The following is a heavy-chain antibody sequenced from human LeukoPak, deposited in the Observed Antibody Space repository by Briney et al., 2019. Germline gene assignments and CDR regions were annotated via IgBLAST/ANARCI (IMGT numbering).Heavy chain of an antibody. D-gene: IGHD6-6*01. J-gene: IGHJ6*03. V-gene: IGHV4-4*09. CDR3: ARLSSSPSLFYYYYYMDV. CDR1: GGSISSYY. CDR2: IYTSGST. Sequence: SETLSLTCTVSGGSISSYYWSWIRQPPGKGLEWIGYIYTSGSTNYNPSFKSRVTISVDTSKNQFSLKLSSVTAADTAVYYCARLSSSPSLFYYYYYMDVWGKGTTVTVSS.